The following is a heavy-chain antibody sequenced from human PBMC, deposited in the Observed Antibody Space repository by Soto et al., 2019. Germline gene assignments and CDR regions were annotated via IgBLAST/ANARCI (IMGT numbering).Heavy chain of an antibody. Sequence: PGGSLRLSCAASGFTFSSYAMHWVRQAPGKGLEWVAVISYDGSNKYYADSVKGRFTISRDNSKNTLYLQMNSLRAEDTAVYYCARQGATEELTRYYYYYGMDVWGQGTTVTVSS. CDR3: ARQGATEELTRYYYYYGMDV. D-gene: IGHD1-26*01. CDR2: ISYDGSNK. V-gene: IGHV3-30-3*01. CDR1: GFTFSSYA. J-gene: IGHJ6*02.